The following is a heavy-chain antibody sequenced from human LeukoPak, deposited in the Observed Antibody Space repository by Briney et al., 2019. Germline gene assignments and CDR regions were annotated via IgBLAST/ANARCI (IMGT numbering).Heavy chain of an antibody. Sequence: SETLSLTCTVSGGSISSHYWSWIRQPPGKGLEWIGYIYYSGSTNYNPSLKSRVTISVDTSKNQFSLKLSSVTAADTAVYYCARADGDYDDYWGQGTLVTVSS. CDR3: ARADGDYDDY. J-gene: IGHJ4*02. V-gene: IGHV4-59*11. CDR2: IYYSGST. CDR1: GGSISSHY. D-gene: IGHD4-17*01.